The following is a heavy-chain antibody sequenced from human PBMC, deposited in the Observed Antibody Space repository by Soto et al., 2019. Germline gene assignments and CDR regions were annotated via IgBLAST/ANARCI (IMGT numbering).Heavy chain of an antibody. Sequence: QVQLVQSGAEVKKPGASVKVSCKASGYTFTSYAMHWVRQAPGQRLEWMGWINAGNGNTKYSQKFQGRGTTTRATSASTAYMELSSLRSADTAVYYCARAADYDTFDPWGQGTLVTVSS. CDR3: ARAADYDTFDP. V-gene: IGHV1-3*01. J-gene: IGHJ5*02. CDR1: GYTFTSYA. D-gene: IGHD3-9*01. CDR2: INAGNGNT.